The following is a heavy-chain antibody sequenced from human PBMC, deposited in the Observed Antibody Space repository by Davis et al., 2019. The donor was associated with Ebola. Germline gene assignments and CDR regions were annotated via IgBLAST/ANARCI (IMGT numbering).Heavy chain of an antibody. D-gene: IGHD2-2*02. CDR3: AKQGDTSDAFDV. J-gene: IGHJ3*01. Sequence: GESLKISCAASGFTLSISAMSWVRQAPGKGLEWVSIIRGSGDNTNYADSVRGRFTISRDTSKSTLYMQMNTLRAEDTAIYYCAKQGDTSDAFDVWGQGTMVTVSS. V-gene: IGHV3-23*01. CDR2: IRGSGDNT. CDR1: GFTLSISA.